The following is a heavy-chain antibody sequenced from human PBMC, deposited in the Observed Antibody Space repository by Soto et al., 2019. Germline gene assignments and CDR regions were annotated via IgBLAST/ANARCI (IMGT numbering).Heavy chain of an antibody. V-gene: IGHV1-69*01. D-gene: IGHD1-26*01. CDR1: GGSFSSYA. J-gene: IGHJ4*02. Sequence: QVQLVQSGAEVKKPGSSVKVSCKASGGSFSSYAISWLRQAPGQGLEWMGAVIPILGQADYAQNFQDRVTITADESTRTAYMALISLRSDDTDVYVCSRVGGVGAPPGADFWGQGTLVTVSS. CDR2: VIPILGQA. CDR3: SRVGGVGAPPGADF.